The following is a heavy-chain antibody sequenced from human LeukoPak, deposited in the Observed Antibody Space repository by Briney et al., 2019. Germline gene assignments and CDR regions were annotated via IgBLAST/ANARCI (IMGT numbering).Heavy chain of an antibody. CDR2: MNPNSGNT. J-gene: IGHJ1*01. Sequence: GASMKVSCKASGYTFTSYDINWVRQAAGQGLEWMGWMNPNSGNTGYAQKFQGRVTMTRNTSISTAYMELSSLRSEGTAVYYCARAQTPGIAAAGPFQHWGQGTLVTVSS. V-gene: IGHV1-8*01. D-gene: IGHD6-13*01. CDR1: GYTFTSYD. CDR3: ARAQTPGIAAAGPFQH.